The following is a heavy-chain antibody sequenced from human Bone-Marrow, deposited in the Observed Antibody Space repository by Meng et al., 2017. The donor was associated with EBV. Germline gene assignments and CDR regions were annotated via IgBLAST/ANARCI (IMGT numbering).Heavy chain of an antibody. CDR3: ARDSDILTGPGGY. Sequence: QVQVVKSGARVRKPGASVKDSCKASGGTFSSYAISWVRQAPGQGLEWMGGIIPIFGTANYAQKFQGRVTITADESTSTAYMELSSLRSEDTAVYYCARDSDILTGPGGYWGQGTLVTVSS. D-gene: IGHD3-9*01. J-gene: IGHJ4*02. CDR2: IIPIFGTA. V-gene: IGHV1-69*01. CDR1: GGTFSSYA.